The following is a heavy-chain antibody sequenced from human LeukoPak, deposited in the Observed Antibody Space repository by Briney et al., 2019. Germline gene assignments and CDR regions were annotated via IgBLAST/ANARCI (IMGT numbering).Heavy chain of an antibody. CDR1: QFSISYDW. J-gene: IGHJ4*02. Sequence: GGSLRLSCAASQFSISYDWMHWVRQAPGKGLEWVASIKEDGRDIHYLDSVKGRFSISRDNTKNSLYLEMNTLRAEDTAVYYCVRGSGWFFGLWGQGSLVTVSS. CDR2: IKEDGRDI. D-gene: IGHD6-19*01. CDR3: VRGSGWFFGL. V-gene: IGHV3-7*01.